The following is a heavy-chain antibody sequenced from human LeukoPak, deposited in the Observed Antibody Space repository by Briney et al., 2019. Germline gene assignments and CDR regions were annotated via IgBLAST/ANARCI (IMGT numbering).Heavy chain of an antibody. Sequence: QSGVSLRLSCAASGFTFSYYSMTWVRQAPGKGLEWVSAISGGADHTYYADSVRGRFTISRDNSQNFLYLQMNYLRAEDTALYYCAKDAVDASGRTNAFDVWGQGAMVTVSS. CDR1: GFTFSYYS. J-gene: IGHJ3*01. V-gene: IGHV3-23*01. CDR3: AKDAVDASGRTNAFDV. CDR2: ISGGADHT. D-gene: IGHD3-10*01.